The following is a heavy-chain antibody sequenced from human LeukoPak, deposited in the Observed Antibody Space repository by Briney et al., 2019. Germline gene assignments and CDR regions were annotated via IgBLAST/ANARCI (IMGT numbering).Heavy chain of an antibody. J-gene: IGHJ4*02. D-gene: IGHD2-15*01. Sequence: SETLSLTCAVSGYSISSGYYWGWIRQPPGKGLEWIGSIYHSGSTYYNPSLKSRVTISVDTSKNQFSLKLSSVTAADTAVYYCARVVVVVAAREYYLDYWGQGTLVTVSS. CDR3: ARVVVVVAAREYYLDY. CDR2: IYHSGST. CDR1: GYSISSGYY. V-gene: IGHV4-38-2*01.